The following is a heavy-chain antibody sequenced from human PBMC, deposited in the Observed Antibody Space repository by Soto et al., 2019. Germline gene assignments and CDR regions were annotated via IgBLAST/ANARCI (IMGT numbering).Heavy chain of an antibody. Sequence: ASVKVSCKTSGSTFTTYYIHWVRQAPGQGLEWMGMIDPSGGSTTYAQKFQGRITMTSDMSTSTVYMELSSLRSEDTAVYYCARVPYDTTGYYAFWGQGTLVSVSS. CDR2: IDPSGGST. J-gene: IGHJ4*02. CDR1: GSTFTTYY. D-gene: IGHD3-22*01. V-gene: IGHV1-46*01. CDR3: ARVPYDTTGYYAF.